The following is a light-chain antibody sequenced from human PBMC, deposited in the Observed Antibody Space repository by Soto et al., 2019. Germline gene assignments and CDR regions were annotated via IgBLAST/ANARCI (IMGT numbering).Light chain of an antibody. CDR1: QALSNY. Sequence: DLQFTQSPSFLSASVGDTVTITCRASQALSNYLAWYQQKPGKAPALLIYSASTLQSGVPSRLSGSGSGTEFTLTISSMQTDDFSTYYCQQYHSYWTFGQGTKVDIK. V-gene: IGKV1-9*01. J-gene: IGKJ1*01. CDR3: QQYHSYWT. CDR2: SAS.